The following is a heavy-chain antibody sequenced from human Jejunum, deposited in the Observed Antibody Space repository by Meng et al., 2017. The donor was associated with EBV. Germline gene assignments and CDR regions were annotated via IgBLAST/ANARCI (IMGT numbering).Heavy chain of an antibody. V-gene: IGHV4-34*01. CDR2: ISDNEGT. Sequence: QVQIHQWGAGLLKPSETTSLICAVDDGSFSGYYWGWIRQPPGKGLEWIGEISDNEGTKYNPSLKSRVTVSLDTSKNQFSLRLSSVTAADTALYYCARGPDHSKQGYWGQGTLVTVSS. CDR3: ARGPDHSKQGY. D-gene: IGHD1-14*01. J-gene: IGHJ4*02. CDR1: DGSFSGYY.